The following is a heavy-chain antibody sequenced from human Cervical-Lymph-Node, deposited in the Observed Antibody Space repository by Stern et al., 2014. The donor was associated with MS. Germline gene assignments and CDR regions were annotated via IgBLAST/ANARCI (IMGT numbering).Heavy chain of an antibody. CDR3: ARLRGGGPRNAFDL. Sequence: EVQLVESGGGLVQPGGSLRLSCAASGFTFSSSFMIWVRQAPGKGLEWISYITNSGRTTSYADSLKGRFTVSSDNDENSLYLQLHSLRDEDTAVYYCARLRGGGPRNAFDLWGQGTVVTVSS. V-gene: IGHV3-48*02. CDR2: ITNSGRTT. CDR1: GFTFSSSF. J-gene: IGHJ3*01. D-gene: IGHD2-21*01.